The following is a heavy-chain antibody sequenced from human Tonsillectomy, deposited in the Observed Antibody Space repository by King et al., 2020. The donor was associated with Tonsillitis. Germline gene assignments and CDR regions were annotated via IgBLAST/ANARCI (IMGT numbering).Heavy chain of an antibody. Sequence: VQLVESGGGLVQSGGSLRLSCAASGLTFSRYWMHWVRHAPGKGLEWVSRIDRDGSSTNYADSVEGRFTISRDNAKNTLYLQMNSLRAEDTAVYFCARAGGSYLKENAFDIWGQGTMVTVSS. J-gene: IGHJ3*02. CDR3: ARAGGSYLKENAFDI. CDR1: GLTFSRYW. V-gene: IGHV3-74*01. CDR2: IDRDGSST. D-gene: IGHD1-26*01.